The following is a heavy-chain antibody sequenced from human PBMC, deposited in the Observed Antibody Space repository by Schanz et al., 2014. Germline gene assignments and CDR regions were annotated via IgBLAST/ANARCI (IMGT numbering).Heavy chain of an antibody. Sequence: QIQLVQSGPEVKKPGATVRVSCKASGYTFTTYAMSWVRQAPGQGLEWMGWISAYNGNTKYPQKFQGRVTMTTDTSTSTAYMALTDLRSDDTAVYYCARDRRFFDRDDLYYFDSWGQGTLVTVSS. D-gene: IGHD3-3*01. CDR2: ISAYNGNT. J-gene: IGHJ4*02. CDR1: GYTFTTYA. V-gene: IGHV1-18*01. CDR3: ARDRRFFDRDDLYYFDS.